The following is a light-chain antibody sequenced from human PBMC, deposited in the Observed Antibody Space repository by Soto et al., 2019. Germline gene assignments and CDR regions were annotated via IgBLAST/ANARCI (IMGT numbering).Light chain of an antibody. CDR3: QQFSSSPPYT. CDR1: QSIATY. V-gene: IGKV1-39*01. CDR2: AAS. Sequence: DIQMTQSPSSLYASVGDTVTIACRASQSIATYLNWYQQKPGEAPRLLIYAASDLQTGVPSRFSGSGSGTDFTLTISSLQPEDFATYYCQQFSSSPPYTFGQGTKLEMK. J-gene: IGKJ2*01.